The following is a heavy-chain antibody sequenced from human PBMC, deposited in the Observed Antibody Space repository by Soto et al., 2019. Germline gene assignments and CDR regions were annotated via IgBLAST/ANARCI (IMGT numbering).Heavy chain of an antibody. J-gene: IGHJ6*02. CDR1: GYTFTSFY. CDR2: INPSGGIT. D-gene: IGHD6-13*01. Sequence: QMQLVQSGAEVKRPGASVRVSCKSSGYTFTSFYIHWVRQAPGQGLEWMGIINPSGGITNFAQRFRGRVTITREMSTNRHYMELSSLKTGDTAVYYWASSPAFSGSWYGAPADPSHGMDVWGQGTTVTVS. V-gene: IGHV1-46*01. CDR3: ASSPAFSGSWYGAPADPSHGMDV.